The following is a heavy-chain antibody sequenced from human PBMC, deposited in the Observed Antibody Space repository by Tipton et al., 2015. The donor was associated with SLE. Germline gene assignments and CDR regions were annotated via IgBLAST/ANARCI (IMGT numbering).Heavy chain of an antibody. CDR2: IYTGGTT. CDR1: GASISSNY. V-gene: IGHV4-4*08. CDR3: ARRPMGLAAFDI. Sequence: TLSLTCTVSGASISSNYWSWIRQSPGKGLEWIGYIYTGGTTNYNPSLKSRVTISVDRSNNQFSLNLTSVTAADTAVYYCARRPMGLAAFDIWGQGTVVTVSS. J-gene: IGHJ3*02. D-gene: IGHD3-16*01.